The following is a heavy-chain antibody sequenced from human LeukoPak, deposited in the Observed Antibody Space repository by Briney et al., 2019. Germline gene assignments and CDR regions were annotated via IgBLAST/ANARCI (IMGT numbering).Heavy chain of an antibody. D-gene: IGHD5-24*01. CDR3: ATDRDGYRKNWYRFHY. CDR1: EFIFRNYW. V-gene: IGHV3-7*04. J-gene: IGHJ4*02. CDR2: IKHDGTEK. Sequence: PGGSLRLSWAASEFIFRNYWMIWVRQAPGKGLEWVGNIKHDGTEKNYVDSVKGRFTISRDNAKKSLYLQMNSLRAEDSAVYYCATDRDGYRKNWYRFHYWGQGTRVAVSS.